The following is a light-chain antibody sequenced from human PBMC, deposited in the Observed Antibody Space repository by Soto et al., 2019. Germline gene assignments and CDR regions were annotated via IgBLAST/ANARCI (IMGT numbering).Light chain of an antibody. V-gene: IGLV2-14*01. CDR1: NNDIGGYES. Sequence: QSVLTQPASVSGSPGQSITMSCTGTNNDIGGYESVSWYQQHAGRAPKLIIFDVSNRPSGVSGRVSGSKFGNTASLTISGLQAEDEADYYCSSYTSSSLYVFGTGTRVTVL. CDR3: SSYTSSSLYV. CDR2: DVS. J-gene: IGLJ1*01.